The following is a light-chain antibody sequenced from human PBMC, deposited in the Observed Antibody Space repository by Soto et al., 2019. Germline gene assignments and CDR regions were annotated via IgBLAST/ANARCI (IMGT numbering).Light chain of an antibody. V-gene: IGKV3-11*01. J-gene: IGKJ5*01. Sequence: EIGLTQSPATLSLSPGERATLSFMASQSVSSYLSLYQQKPGQAPRLLIYDASNRATGIPARFSGSGSGTDFTLTISSLEPEDFAVYYCQQRSNWPITFGQGTRLEIK. CDR3: QQRSNWPIT. CDR1: QSVSSY. CDR2: DAS.